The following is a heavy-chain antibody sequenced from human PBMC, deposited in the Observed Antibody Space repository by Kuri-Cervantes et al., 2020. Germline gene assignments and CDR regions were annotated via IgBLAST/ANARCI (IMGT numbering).Heavy chain of an antibody. V-gene: IGHV1-58*01. CDR1: GFTFTSSA. D-gene: IGHD3-16*02. J-gene: IGHJ4*02. CDR2: IVVGSGNT. Sequence: SVKVSCKASGFTFTSSAVQWVRQARGQRLEWIGWIVVGSGNTNYAQKFQERVTTTRDMSTSTAYMELSSLRSEDTAVYYCAAGPTFGGVIVYLGYWGQGTLVTVSS. CDR3: AAGPTFGGVIVYLGY.